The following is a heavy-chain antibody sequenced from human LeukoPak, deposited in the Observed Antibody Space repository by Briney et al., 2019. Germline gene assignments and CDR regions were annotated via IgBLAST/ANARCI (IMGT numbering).Heavy chain of an antibody. CDR3: ARDNYYGSGRPVDH. D-gene: IGHD3-10*01. CDR1: GFAFSSYG. J-gene: IGHJ4*02. Sequence: GGSLRLSCAASGFAFSSYGMHWVRQAPGKGLEWVAVIWYDGGNKYYAGSVKGRFTISRDNHKNMLYLQMNSPRAEDTAVYFCARDNYYGSGRPVDHWGQGTLVTVSS. CDR2: IWYDGGNK. V-gene: IGHV3-33*01.